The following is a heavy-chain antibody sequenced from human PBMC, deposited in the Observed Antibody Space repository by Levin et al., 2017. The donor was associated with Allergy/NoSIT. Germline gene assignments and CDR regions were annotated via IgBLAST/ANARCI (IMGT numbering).Heavy chain of an antibody. J-gene: IGHJ6*02. CDR2: IYSGGST. Sequence: PGGSLRLSCAASGFTVSSNYMSWVRQAPGKGLEWVSVIYSGGSTYYADSVKGRFTISRDNSKNTLYLQMNSLRAEDTAVYYCARDSSSSGWSGGYYYGMDVWGQGTTVTVSS. CDR3: ARDSSSSGWSGGYYYGMDV. CDR1: GFTVSSNY. V-gene: IGHV3-53*01. D-gene: IGHD6-19*01.